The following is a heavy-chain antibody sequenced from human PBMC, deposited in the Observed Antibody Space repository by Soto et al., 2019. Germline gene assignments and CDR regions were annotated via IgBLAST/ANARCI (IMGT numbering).Heavy chain of an antibody. CDR3: ARERNDLGAMAV. CDR2: MNTNSGNT. Sequence: QMQLVQSGAEVKKPGASVKVSCKASGYTFTSSDINCVRQATGQGLEWMGWMNTNSGNTAYAQKFQGRVTITRNTSISTSYFALSSLRSADKAVYYCARERNDLGAMAVWGPGNTLTVAS. D-gene: IGHD1-1*01. V-gene: IGHV1-8*01. J-gene: IGHJ6*02. CDR1: GYTFTSSD.